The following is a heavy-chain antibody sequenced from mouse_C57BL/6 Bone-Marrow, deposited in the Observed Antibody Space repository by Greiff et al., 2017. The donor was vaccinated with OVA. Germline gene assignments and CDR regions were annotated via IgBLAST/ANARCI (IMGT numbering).Heavy chain of an antibody. J-gene: IGHJ4*01. CDR3: ARLRRGYYYAMDY. CDR2: IYPGDGDT. CDR1: GYAFSSSW. V-gene: IGHV1-82*01. Sequence: VMLQQSGPELVKPGASVKISCKASGYAFSSSWMNWVKQRPGKGLEWIGRIYPGDGDTNYNGKFKGKATLTADKSSSTAYMQLSSLTSEDSAVYFCARLRRGYYYAMDYWGQGTSVTVSS. D-gene: IGHD2-12*01.